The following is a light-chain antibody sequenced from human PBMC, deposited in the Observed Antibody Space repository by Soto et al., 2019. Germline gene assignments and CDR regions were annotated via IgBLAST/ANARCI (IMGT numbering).Light chain of an antibody. Sequence: DVVMTQSPLSLPVTLGQPASISCRSSQSLVYSDGNTYLNWFQQRPGQSPRRLIYKVSNRDSVVPDRFSGSGSGIDFTLKISREEADYVCVYYCMEGTHWPYTFGQGIKLEIK. CDR1: QSLVYSDGNTY. CDR3: MEGTHWPYT. CDR2: KVS. V-gene: IGKV2-30*01. J-gene: IGKJ2*01.